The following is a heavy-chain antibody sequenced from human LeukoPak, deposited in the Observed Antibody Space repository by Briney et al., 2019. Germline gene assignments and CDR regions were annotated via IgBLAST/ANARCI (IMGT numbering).Heavy chain of an antibody. V-gene: IGHV4-30-4*01. Sequence: SQTLSLTCTVSSGSISRGDYYWSWIRQPPGKGLEWIGYIFYSGTTHYNPSLKSRVTISVDTSKNQFSLKLSSVTAADTAVYYCARVFDFWSGYQVAYFDYWGQGTLVTVSS. D-gene: IGHD3-3*01. CDR3: ARVFDFWSGYQVAYFDY. CDR2: IFYSGTT. CDR1: SGSISRGDYY. J-gene: IGHJ4*02.